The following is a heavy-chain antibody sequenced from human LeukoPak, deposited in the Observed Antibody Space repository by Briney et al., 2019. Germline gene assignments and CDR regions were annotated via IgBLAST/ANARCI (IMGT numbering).Heavy chain of an antibody. CDR3: ARAAAGANRRGNWFDP. CDR2: INHSGST. Sequence: SETLSLTRAVYGGSFSGYYWSWIRQPPGKGLEWIGEINHSGSTNYNPSLKSRVTISVDTSKNQFSLKLSSVTAADTAVYYCARAAAGANRRGNWFDPWGQGTLVTVSS. V-gene: IGHV4-34*01. D-gene: IGHD6-13*01. J-gene: IGHJ5*02. CDR1: GGSFSGYY.